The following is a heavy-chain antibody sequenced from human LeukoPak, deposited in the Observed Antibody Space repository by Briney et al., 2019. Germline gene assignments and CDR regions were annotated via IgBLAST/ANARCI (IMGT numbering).Heavy chain of an antibody. CDR1: GYTFTGYY. J-gene: IGHJ6*02. CDR3: TRVYPGYYYGMDV. Sequence: ASVKVSCKASGYTFTGYYLHWVRQAPGQGLEWMGWINPNSGGTNYAQNFQGRVTMTRDTSISTAYMELSRLRSDDTAVYYCTRVYPGYYYGMDVWGQGTTVTVSS. CDR2: INPNSGGT. V-gene: IGHV1-2*02.